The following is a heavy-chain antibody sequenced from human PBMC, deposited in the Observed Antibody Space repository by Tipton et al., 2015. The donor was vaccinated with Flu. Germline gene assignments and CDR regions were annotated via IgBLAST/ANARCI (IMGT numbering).Heavy chain of an antibody. J-gene: IGHJ4*02. V-gene: IGHV1-18*01. CDR1: GYTFTNAG. D-gene: IGHD4-11*01. CDR3: ARERYSNGQEFDS. CDR2: ISTYNGNT. Sequence: QVQLVQSGGEVKKPGASVRVSCKASGYTFTNAGISWVRQAPGQGLEWMAWISTYNGNTNYAQKFQDRITVTSDTSTSTAYMDLRSLRSGDTAVYYCARERYSNGQEFDSWGQGTLVTVSS.